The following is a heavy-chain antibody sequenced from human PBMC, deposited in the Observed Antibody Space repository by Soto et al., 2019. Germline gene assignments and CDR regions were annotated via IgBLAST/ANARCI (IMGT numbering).Heavy chain of an antibody. V-gene: IGHV4-59*01. D-gene: IGHD2-21*02. CDR3: ARGWGLVFDY. CDR1: GVSISSYY. CDR2: TYYSGST. Sequence: SETLSLTCTVSGVSISSYYWSWIRQPPGKGLEWIGYTYYSGSTNYNPSLKSRVTISVDTSKNQFSLKLSSVTAADTAVYYCARGWGLVFDYWGQGTLVTVSS. J-gene: IGHJ4*02.